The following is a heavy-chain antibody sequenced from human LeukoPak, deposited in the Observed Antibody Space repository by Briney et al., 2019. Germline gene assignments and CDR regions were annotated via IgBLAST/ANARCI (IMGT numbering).Heavy chain of an antibody. V-gene: IGHV3-23*01. Sequence: GGSLRLSCAASGFTFSSYAMSWVRQAPGKGLEWVSAISGSGGSTYYADSVKGRFTISRDNSKNTLYLQMNSLRAEGTAVYYCAKASSSGWPLYYYYYMDVWGKGTTVTVSS. CDR3: AKASSSGWPLYYYYYMDV. D-gene: IGHD6-19*01. J-gene: IGHJ6*03. CDR2: ISGSGGST. CDR1: GFTFSSYA.